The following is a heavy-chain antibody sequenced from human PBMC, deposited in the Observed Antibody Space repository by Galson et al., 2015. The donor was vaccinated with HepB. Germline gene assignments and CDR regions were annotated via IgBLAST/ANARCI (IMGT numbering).Heavy chain of an antibody. D-gene: IGHD3-10*01. J-gene: IGHJ4*02. Sequence: TLSLTCTVSGGSISSGTYYWNWIRQPAEKGLEWLGRIYSSGTTNYRPSLESRLAILVDTSKNQLSLRLNSVTASDTAVYYCARGETGWLYGTGSRPDYWGQGILVTVSS. CDR3: ARGETGWLYGTGSRPDY. CDR1: GGSISSGTYY. CDR2: IYSSGTT. V-gene: IGHV4-61*02.